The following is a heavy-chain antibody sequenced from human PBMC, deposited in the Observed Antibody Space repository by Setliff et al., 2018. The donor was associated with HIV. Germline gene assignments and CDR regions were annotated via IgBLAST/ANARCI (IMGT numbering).Heavy chain of an antibody. D-gene: IGHD3-10*01. V-gene: IGHV1-3*04. Sequence: ASVKVSCKASGYTFTTYAMIWVRQAPGQSLEWMGWINTGNGNTRLSQKFQGRVTISRDTSASTAYVELYSLTSEDTAVYYCARTLTYYFVGSFSSGPADYWGLGTLVTV. CDR1: GYTFTTYA. J-gene: IGHJ4*02. CDR3: ARTLTYYFVGSFSSGPADY. CDR2: INTGNGNT.